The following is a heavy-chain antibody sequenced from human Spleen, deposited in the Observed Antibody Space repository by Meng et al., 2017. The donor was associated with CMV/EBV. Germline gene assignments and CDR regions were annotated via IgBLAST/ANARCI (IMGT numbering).Heavy chain of an antibody. CDR1: DSVSSNPAA. J-gene: IGHJ5*02. Sequence: DSVSSNPAAWNWIRQSPSRGLEWLGRTYYTSRWLNDYAESVRGRILIHPDTSKNQFSLQLKSVTPEDTAVYYCARESTLLPYNWFDPWGQGILVTVSS. V-gene: IGHV6-1*01. CDR3: ARESTLLPYNWFDP. CDR2: TYYTSRWLN.